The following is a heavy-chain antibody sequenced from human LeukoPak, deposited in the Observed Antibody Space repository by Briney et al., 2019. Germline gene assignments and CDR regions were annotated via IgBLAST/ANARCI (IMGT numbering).Heavy chain of an antibody. Sequence: GGSLRLSCAASGFTFSSYWMHWVRQAPGKGLVWVSRVNSDGGSATYADSVKGRFTISRDNARNTLYLQMNSLRAEDTAVFYCARGRYYVMDVWGQGTTVTVSS. J-gene: IGHJ6*02. CDR1: GFTFSSYW. CDR2: VNSDGGSA. V-gene: IGHV3-74*01. CDR3: ARGRYYVMDV.